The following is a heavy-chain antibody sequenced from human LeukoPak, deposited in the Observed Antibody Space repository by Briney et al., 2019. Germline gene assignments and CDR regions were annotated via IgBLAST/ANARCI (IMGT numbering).Heavy chain of an antibody. J-gene: IGHJ4*02. Sequence: SETLSLTCAVYGGSFSGYYWSWIRQPPGKGLEWIGEINHSGSTNYNPSLKSRVTISVDTSKNQFSLKLSSVTAADTAVYYCARGGRGGPFDYWGQGTLVTVPS. CDR3: ARGGRGGPFDY. CDR1: GGSFSGYY. CDR2: INHSGST. V-gene: IGHV4-34*01.